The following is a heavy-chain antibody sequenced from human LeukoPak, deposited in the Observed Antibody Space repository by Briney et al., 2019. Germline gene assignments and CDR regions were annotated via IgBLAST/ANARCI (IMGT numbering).Heavy chain of an antibody. Sequence: QPGGSLRLSCAASGFTFSSYAMSWVRQAPGKGLEWVSAISGRGGSTYYADSVKGRFTISRDNSKNTLYLQMNSLRAEDTAVYYCANLSPYYYDSSGYYHFDYWGQGTLVTVSS. V-gene: IGHV3-23*01. CDR2: ISGRGGST. CDR1: GFTFSSYA. D-gene: IGHD3-22*01. CDR3: ANLSPYYYDSSGYYHFDY. J-gene: IGHJ4*02.